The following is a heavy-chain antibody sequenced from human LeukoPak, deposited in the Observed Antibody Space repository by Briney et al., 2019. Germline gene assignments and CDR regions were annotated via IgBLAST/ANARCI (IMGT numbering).Heavy chain of an antibody. J-gene: IGHJ4*02. Sequence: GGSLRLSCAASGFTFSSYAMSWVRQAPGTGLEWVAFISYDGSNESYADSVKGRFTISRDNSKNSLYLQMYSLRAEDTAVYYCARPYGDFYFDYWGRGTLVTVSS. CDR2: ISYDGSNE. V-gene: IGHV3-30-3*01. D-gene: IGHD4-17*01. CDR1: GFTFSSYA. CDR3: ARPYGDFYFDY.